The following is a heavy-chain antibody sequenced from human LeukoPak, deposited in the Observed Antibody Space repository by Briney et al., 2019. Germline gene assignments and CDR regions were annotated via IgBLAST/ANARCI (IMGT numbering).Heavy chain of an antibody. V-gene: IGHV4-59*01. Sequence: PSETLSLTCTVSGGSISSYYWSWIRQPPGKGLEWIGYVYYSGSTKYNPSLRSRVTISLEMSKRQFSLNLTSVTAADTAVYYCASNPGTVFDYWGQGALVTVSS. CDR2: VYYSGST. CDR3: ASNPGTVFDY. D-gene: IGHD1-26*01. J-gene: IGHJ4*02. CDR1: GGSISSYY.